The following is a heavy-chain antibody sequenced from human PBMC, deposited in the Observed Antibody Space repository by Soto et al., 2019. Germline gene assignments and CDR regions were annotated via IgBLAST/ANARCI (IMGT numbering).Heavy chain of an antibody. V-gene: IGHV4-59*12. D-gene: IGHD4-4*01. CDR1: GGSISGYY. CDR2: IYYSGSS. CDR3: ARDSNDYRKALDY. Sequence: QLQLQESGPGLVKPSETLSLTCTVSGGSISGYYWSWIRQPPGKGLEWIAYIYYSGSSNSNPSLKRRVRIAVDTSRDQLSLKLSSVTAADTAVYYCARDSNDYRKALDYWGQGTLVTVSS. J-gene: IGHJ4*02.